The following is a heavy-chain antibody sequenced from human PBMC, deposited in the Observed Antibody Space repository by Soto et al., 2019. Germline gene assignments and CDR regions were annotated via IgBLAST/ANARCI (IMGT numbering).Heavy chain of an antibody. CDR2: IYYSGST. V-gene: IGHV4-31*03. CDR3: ARTLKLLRYGMDV. Sequence: QVQLQESGPGLVKPSQTLSLTCTVSGGSISSGGYYWSWIRQHPGKGLEWIGYIYYSGSTYYNPSLKIRVTISVHTSKNQFSRKLSSVTAADTAVYYCARTLKLLRYGMDVWGQGTTVTVSS. D-gene: IGHD3-22*01. CDR1: GGSISSGGYY. J-gene: IGHJ6*02.